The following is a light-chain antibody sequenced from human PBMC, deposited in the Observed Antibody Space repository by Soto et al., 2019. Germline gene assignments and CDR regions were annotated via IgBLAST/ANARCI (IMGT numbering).Light chain of an antibody. CDR3: LQHNSSPQT. Sequence: DIQMTQSPSSLSASVGDRVTITCRASQGIRDALGWYQQKPGKAPKRLIYAASSLQSGVPSRFSGSGSGTEFTLTTCSLQPEDFATYYCLQHNSSPQTFGQGNKVEIK. CDR1: QGIRDA. CDR2: AAS. V-gene: IGKV1-17*01. J-gene: IGKJ1*01.